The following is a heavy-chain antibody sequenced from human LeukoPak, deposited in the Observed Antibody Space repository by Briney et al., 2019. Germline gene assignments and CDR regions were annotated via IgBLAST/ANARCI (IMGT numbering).Heavy chain of an antibody. Sequence: SEALSLTRALHGGSFRGYYWSWIRPPPGKGRDWSGEINHSGSTNYNPSLTSRVTISVVWPKNQFSPKRSSVTAADTAVYYCSRVRGPQLVTLIDYWGQGTLVTVSS. CDR3: SRVRGPQLVTLIDY. J-gene: IGHJ4*02. V-gene: IGHV4-34*01. D-gene: IGHD2-21*02. CDR2: INHSGST. CDR1: GGSFRGYY.